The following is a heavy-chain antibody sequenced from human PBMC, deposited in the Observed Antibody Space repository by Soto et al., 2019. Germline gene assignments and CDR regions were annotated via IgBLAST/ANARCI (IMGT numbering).Heavy chain of an antibody. J-gene: IGHJ5*02. CDR3: ARGGILPWFGDPEGAWFDP. Sequence: QVQLQESGPGLVKPSQTLSLTCTVSGGSISSGGYYWSWIRQHPGKGLEWIGYIYYSGSTYYNPSLKSRFTITVDTSKNQFTLKLSSVTAADTAVYYCARGGILPWFGDPEGAWFDPWGQGTLVTVSS. CDR1: GGSISSGGYY. V-gene: IGHV4-31*03. CDR2: IYYSGST. D-gene: IGHD3-10*01.